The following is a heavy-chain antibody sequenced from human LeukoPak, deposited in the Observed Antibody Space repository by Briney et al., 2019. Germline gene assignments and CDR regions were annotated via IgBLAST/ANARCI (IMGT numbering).Heavy chain of an antibody. CDR2: INDSGYNK. Sequence: GGSLRLSCAASGFMFNRYAMSWVRQAPGKGLEWVATINDSGYNKHYADSVKGRFTISRDNSRDTLILQMNSLGAEDTDLSYCPRDVAHVLVPLFDFWGQGTLVTVSS. D-gene: IGHD3-3*02. CDR1: GFMFNRYA. V-gene: IGHV3-23*01. J-gene: IGHJ4*02. CDR3: PRDVAHVLVPLFDF.